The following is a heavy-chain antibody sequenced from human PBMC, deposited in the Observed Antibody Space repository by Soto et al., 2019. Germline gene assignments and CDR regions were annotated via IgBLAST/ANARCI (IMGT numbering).Heavy chain of an antibody. CDR1: GYTFTSYG. CDR3: ARDGSGGQQLVRGILY. Sequence: QVQLVQSGAEVKKPGASVKVSCKASGYTFTSYGISWVRQAPGQGLEWMGWISVYNGNTNYAQKLQGRVTMTTETSTSTAYMELRSLRSDDTAVYYCARDGSGGQQLVRGILYWGQGTLVTVSS. J-gene: IGHJ4*02. V-gene: IGHV1-18*01. CDR2: ISVYNGNT. D-gene: IGHD6-13*01.